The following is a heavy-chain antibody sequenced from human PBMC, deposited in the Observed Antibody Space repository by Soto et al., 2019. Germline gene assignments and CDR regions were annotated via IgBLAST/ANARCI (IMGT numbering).Heavy chain of an antibody. CDR1: GFTFSSYG. CDR2: ISYDGSNK. J-gene: IGHJ6*01. V-gene: IGHV3-30*18. D-gene: IGHD6-13*01. CDR3: AKEDSSSWHYYYGMDV. Sequence: QVQLVESGGGVVQPGRSLRLSCAASGFTFSSYGMNWVRQAPGKGLEWVAVISYDGSNKYYADSVKGRFTISRDSSKNMLHLQMNSLRAEDTAVYYCAKEDSSSWHYYYGMDVW.